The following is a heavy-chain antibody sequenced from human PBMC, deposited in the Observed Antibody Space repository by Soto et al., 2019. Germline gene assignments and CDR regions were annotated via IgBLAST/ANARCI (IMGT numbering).Heavy chain of an antibody. CDR1: GYTFTSYY. CDR3: ARDRSDSSGYYYVTNWFDP. CDR2: INPSGGST. V-gene: IGHV1-46*01. D-gene: IGHD3-22*01. J-gene: IGHJ5*02. Sequence: ASVKVSCKASGYTFTSYYMHWVRQAPGQGLEWMGIINPSGGSTSYAQKFQGRVTMTRDTSTSTVYMELSSLRSEDTAVYYCARDRSDSSGYYYVTNWFDPWGQGTLVTVSS.